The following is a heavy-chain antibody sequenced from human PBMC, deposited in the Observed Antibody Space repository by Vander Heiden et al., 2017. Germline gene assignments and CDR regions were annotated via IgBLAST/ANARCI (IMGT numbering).Heavy chain of an antibody. CDR1: GCSISRGGYY. CDR2: IYYSGST. D-gene: IGHD3-10*01. CDR3: ARVSTYYYGSGSGAGWFDP. Sequence: QVQLQESGPGLVQPSQTLSLTCPVPGCSISRGGYYWRWIRQHPGKGLEWIGYIYYSGSTYYNPSLKSRVTISVDTSKNQFSLKLSSVTAADTAVYYCARVSTYYYGSGSGAGWFDPWGQGTLVTVSS. J-gene: IGHJ5*02. V-gene: IGHV4-31*03.